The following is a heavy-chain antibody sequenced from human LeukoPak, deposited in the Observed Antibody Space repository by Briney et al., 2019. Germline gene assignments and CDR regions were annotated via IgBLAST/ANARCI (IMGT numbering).Heavy chain of an antibody. CDR1: GFTFSSYG. J-gene: IGHJ3*02. V-gene: IGHV4-39*07. Sequence: PGGSLRLSCAASGFTFSSYGMSWVRQPPGKGLEWIGSIYYSGSTYYNPSLKSRVTISVDTSKNQFSLKLSSVTAADTAVYYCARDISRGSDAFDIWGQGTMVTVSS. CDR3: ARDISRGSDAFDI. CDR2: IYYSGST. D-gene: IGHD2-15*01.